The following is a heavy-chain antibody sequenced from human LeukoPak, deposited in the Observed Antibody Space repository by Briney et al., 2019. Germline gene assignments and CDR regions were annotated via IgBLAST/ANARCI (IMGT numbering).Heavy chain of an antibody. D-gene: IGHD6-13*01. V-gene: IGHV1-46*01. CDR1: GYTFTSYY. J-gene: IGHJ4*02. CDR2: INPSGGGT. Sequence: ASVKVSCKASGYTFTSYYMHWVRQAPGQGLEWMGIINPSGGGTSYAQKFQGRVTMTRDTSMSTVYMELSSLRSEDTAVYYCAGSSWYGGFDYWGQGTLVTVSS. CDR3: AGSSWYGGFDY.